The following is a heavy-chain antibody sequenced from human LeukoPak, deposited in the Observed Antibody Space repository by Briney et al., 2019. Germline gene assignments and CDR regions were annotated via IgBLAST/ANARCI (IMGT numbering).Heavy chain of an antibody. J-gene: IGHJ4*02. D-gene: IGHD1-26*01. V-gene: IGHV3-7*01. CDR3: ARVGTWELQRVFEY. CDR1: GFTFTDYW. Sequence: GGSLRLSCAASGFTFTDYWMTWVRQVPGKGLEWVANIHKAGSESYYVDSVKGRFAISRDNAKNSLNLQLSSLRVDDTAVYYCARVGTWELQRVFEYWGQGTLVTVSS. CDR2: IHKAGSES.